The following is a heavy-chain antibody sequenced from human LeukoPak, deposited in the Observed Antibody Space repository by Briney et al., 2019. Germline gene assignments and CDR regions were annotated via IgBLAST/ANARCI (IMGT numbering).Heavy chain of an antibody. Sequence: GGSLRLSCAASGFTFSSYWMHWVRQAPGKGLVWVSRINSDGSSTSYADSVKGRFTISRDNAKNTLYLQMNSLRAEDTAVYYCARGPGYSGYDLATYWGQGTLVTVSS. CDR1: GFTFSSYW. CDR2: INSDGSST. CDR3: ARGPGYSGYDLATY. D-gene: IGHD5-12*01. J-gene: IGHJ4*02. V-gene: IGHV3-74*01.